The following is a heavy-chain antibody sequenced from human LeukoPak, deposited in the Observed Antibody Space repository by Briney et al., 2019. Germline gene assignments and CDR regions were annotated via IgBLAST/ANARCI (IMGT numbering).Heavy chain of an antibody. Sequence: SETLSLTCTVSGYSISSTYYWAWIRQPPGKGLEWVGSGFHSANTSYNPSLKSRLTISADTTKNQFSLTLTSVAAADTAVYYCARDRSVGVLPAPPFDFWGQGTLVTVSS. CDR2: GFHSANT. J-gene: IGHJ4*02. V-gene: IGHV4-38-2*02. CDR1: GYSISSTYY. CDR3: ARDRSVGVLPAPPFDF. D-gene: IGHD6-6*01.